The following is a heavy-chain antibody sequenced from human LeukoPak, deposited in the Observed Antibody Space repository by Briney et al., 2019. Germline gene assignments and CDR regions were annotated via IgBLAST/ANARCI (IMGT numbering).Heavy chain of an antibody. J-gene: IGHJ5*02. Sequence: PWGSLRLSSAAPGYTFSSYAMSWVRQAPRKGLQWVSAISGNGGRTYYADSVKGRFTISRDNSKNTLYLQMNSLRAEDTAVYYCAKVAEMDTILGKFDNWGQGTLVTVSS. D-gene: IGHD5-24*01. CDR1: GYTFSSYA. V-gene: IGHV3-23*01. CDR2: ISGNGGRT. CDR3: AKVAEMDTILGKFDN.